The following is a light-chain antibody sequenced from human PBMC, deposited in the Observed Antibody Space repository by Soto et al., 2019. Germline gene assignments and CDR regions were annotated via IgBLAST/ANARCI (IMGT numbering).Light chain of an antibody. CDR1: QRITTY. CDR2: TAA. V-gene: IGKV1-39*01. Sequence: DIHMTQSPSSLSASVGDRVTITCRARQRITTYLNWYQQKPGKAPKLLISTAATLQGGVPSRFSGSGSGTDFSLTITTLQPEDFATYFCQQSYSTPYTFGQGTKLEIK. J-gene: IGKJ2*01. CDR3: QQSYSTPYT.